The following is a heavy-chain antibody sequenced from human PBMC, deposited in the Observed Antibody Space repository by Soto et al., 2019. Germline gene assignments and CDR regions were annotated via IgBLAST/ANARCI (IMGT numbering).Heavy chain of an antibody. J-gene: IGHJ4*02. Sequence: QVQLQESGPGLVKPSQTLSLTCGVSGGSISTGGYYWSWIRQHPGKGLEWIAYIYYGGSTYHNPSLQSRVSTSVDTSKNQFSLRLTSVTAADTAVYYCPRGISAFRYFDYWGQGTLVTVSS. V-gene: IGHV4-31*11. CDR3: PRGISAFRYFDY. CDR2: IYYGGST. D-gene: IGHD6-25*01. CDR1: GGSISTGGYY.